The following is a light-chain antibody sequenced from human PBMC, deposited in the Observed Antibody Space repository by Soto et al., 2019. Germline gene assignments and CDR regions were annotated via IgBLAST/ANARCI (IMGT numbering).Light chain of an antibody. CDR1: QDIRNY. J-gene: IGKJ1*01. Sequence: DIQMTQSPSSLSASVGDRVTITCRASQDIRNYLAWYQQKPGKIPKLLIYAASTLQSGVPSRFSGGGSGTDFTLTISSLQPEDVATYYCQKYNSAPLTFGQGTKVEIK. V-gene: IGKV1-27*01. CDR3: QKYNSAPLT. CDR2: AAS.